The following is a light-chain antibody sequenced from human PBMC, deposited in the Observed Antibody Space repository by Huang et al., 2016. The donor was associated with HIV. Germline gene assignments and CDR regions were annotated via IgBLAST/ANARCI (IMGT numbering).Light chain of an antibody. V-gene: IGKV1-39*01. CDR3: QQSLSTPYT. Sequence: IQLTQSPSSLSASVGDSVTITCRASQRISTYLSWYRQRPGKTPDLLIYAASRFSGSGSGTDFSLTISTLQPEDFATYYCQQSLSTPYTFGQGTKVEIK. CDR2: A. J-gene: IGKJ2*01. CDR1: QRISTY.